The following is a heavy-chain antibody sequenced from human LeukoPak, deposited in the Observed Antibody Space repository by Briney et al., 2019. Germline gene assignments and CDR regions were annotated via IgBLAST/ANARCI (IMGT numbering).Heavy chain of an antibody. Sequence: ASVKVSCKASGYTFTNYYIHWVRQAPGQGPEWMGIINPSGGRSSHAQKFQGRVTITADESTSTAYMELSSLRSEDTAVYYCASLPDKYYDSSGYYDGWGQGTLVTVSS. V-gene: IGHV1-46*01. CDR3: ASLPDKYYDSSGYYDG. J-gene: IGHJ4*02. D-gene: IGHD3-22*01. CDR1: GYTFTNYY. CDR2: INPSGGRS.